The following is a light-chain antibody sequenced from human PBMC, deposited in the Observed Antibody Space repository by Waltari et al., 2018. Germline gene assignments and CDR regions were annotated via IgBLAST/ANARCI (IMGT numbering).Light chain of an antibody. CDR3: KEALQSRT. CDR1: QSLLHSNGETY. CDR2: TVS. Sequence: DIVMTQTPFSLSVTPGEPASISCRSSQSLLHSNGETYLYWYMPKPVQPPRLLIYTVSKRWSGVAERMSGSGWGTDITLKSSRVEGEDAGNYYWKEALQSRTVGGGTKVEIK. J-gene: IGKJ4*01. V-gene: IGKV2-29*02.